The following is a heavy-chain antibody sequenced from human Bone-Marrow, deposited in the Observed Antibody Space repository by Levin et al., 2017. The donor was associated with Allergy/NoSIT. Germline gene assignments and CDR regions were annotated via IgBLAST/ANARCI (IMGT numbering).Heavy chain of an antibody. J-gene: IGHJ4*02. CDR1: KFTVRSNY. CDR2: IYSGETT. CDR3: APYPWTFQDF. V-gene: IGHV3-66*01. Sequence: SGGSLRLSCASSKFTVRSNYMSWVRQAPGKGLECVSVIYSGETTYYADSVKGRFTISRDNAKNTLYLQMNSLRADDTAVYYCAPYPWTFQDFWGQGTLVTVS. D-gene: IGHD3-3*02.